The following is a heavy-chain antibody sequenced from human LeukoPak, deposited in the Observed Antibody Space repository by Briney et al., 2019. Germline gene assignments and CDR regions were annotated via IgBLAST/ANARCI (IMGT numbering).Heavy chain of an antibody. J-gene: IGHJ4*02. CDR3: ARRYCSSTSCYYFDY. V-gene: IGHV1-2*02. CDR2: INANRGGT. Sequence: ASVRVSCKASGYTFTDYYMHWVRQAPGQGLEWMGWINANRGGTNYAQRFQGRVTMTRDTSITTAYMELSRLKSDDTAVYYCARRYCSSTSCYYFDYWGQGTLVTVSS. CDR1: GYTFTDYY. D-gene: IGHD2-2*01.